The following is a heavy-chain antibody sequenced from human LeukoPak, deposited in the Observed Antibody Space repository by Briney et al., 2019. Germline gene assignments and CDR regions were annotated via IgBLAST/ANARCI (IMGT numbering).Heavy chain of an antibody. CDR1: GLTFSSYA. Sequence: PGGSLRLSCAASGLTFSSYAMSWVRQAPGKGLEWVSAIGGSGDDTHYADSVKGRFTISRDNSKNTLYLQMNSLRAEDTAVYYCANHRVGASGDLQHWGQGTLVTVSS. CDR2: IGGSGDDT. J-gene: IGHJ1*01. CDR3: ANHRVGASGDLQH. V-gene: IGHV3-23*01. D-gene: IGHD1-26*01.